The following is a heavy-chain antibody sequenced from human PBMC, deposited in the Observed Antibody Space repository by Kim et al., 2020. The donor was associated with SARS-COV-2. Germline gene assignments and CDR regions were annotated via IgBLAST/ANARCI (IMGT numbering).Heavy chain of an antibody. J-gene: IGHJ3*02. V-gene: IGHV1-45*02. Sequence: QDRVTITRDRSMSTAYMELSSLRSEDTAMYYCARSDFWSGSTHRYAFDIWGQGTMVTVSS. D-gene: IGHD3-3*01. CDR3: ARSDFWSGSTHRYAFDI.